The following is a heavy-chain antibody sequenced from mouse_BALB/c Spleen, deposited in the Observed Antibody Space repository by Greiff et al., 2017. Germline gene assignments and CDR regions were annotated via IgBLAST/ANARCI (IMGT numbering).Heavy chain of an antibody. J-gene: IGHJ4*01. CDR2: ISSGGSYT. CDR1: GFTFSSYT. Sequence: EVKLEESGGGLVKPGGSLKLSCAASGFTFSSYTMSWVRQTPEKGLEWVATISSGGSYTYYPDSVKGRFTISRDNAKNTLYLQMSSLKSEDTAMYYCTRDAMDYWGQGTSVTVSS. CDR3: TRDAMDY. V-gene: IGHV5-6-4*01.